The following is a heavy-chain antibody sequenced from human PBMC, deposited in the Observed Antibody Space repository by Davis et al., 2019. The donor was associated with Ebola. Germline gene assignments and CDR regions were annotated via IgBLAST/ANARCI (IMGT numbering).Heavy chain of an antibody. D-gene: IGHD5-18*01. CDR3: ANLRIELIWGGMQDAMDV. CDR2: IIGSGSIT. V-gene: IGHV3-23*01. CDR1: GFTFSSYA. J-gene: IGHJ6*02. Sequence: GESLKISCAASGFTFSSYAMSWVRQAPGKGLEWVSSIIGSGSITYYADSVKGRFTISRDNSKNTLSLQMNSLRAEDTAVYYCANLRIELIWGGMQDAMDVWGQGTTVTVSS.